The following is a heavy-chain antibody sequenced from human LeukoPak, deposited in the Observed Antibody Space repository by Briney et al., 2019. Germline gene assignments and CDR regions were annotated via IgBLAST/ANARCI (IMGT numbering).Heavy chain of an antibody. D-gene: IGHD3-9*01. CDR3: ARGWFPFDWLSPWFDP. Sequence: GGSLRLSCAASGFTFSSYAMHWVRQAPGKGLEWVAVISYDGSNKYYADSVKGRFTISRDNSKNRLYLQMNSLRAEDTAVYYCARGWFPFDWLSPWFDPWGQGTLVTVSS. J-gene: IGHJ5*02. CDR1: GFTFSSYA. V-gene: IGHV3-30*04. CDR2: ISYDGSNK.